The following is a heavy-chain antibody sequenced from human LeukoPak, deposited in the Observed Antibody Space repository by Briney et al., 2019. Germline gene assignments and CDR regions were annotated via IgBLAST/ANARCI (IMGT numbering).Heavy chain of an antibody. J-gene: IGHJ4*02. CDR3: AKDGPTVAHFDY. Sequence: GASVKVSCKASGGTFSSYAISWVRQAPGQGLEWMGGIIPIFGTANYAQKFQGRVTITTDESTSTAYMELSSLRSEDTAVYYCAKDGPTVAHFDYWGQGTLVTVSS. D-gene: IGHD4-23*01. V-gene: IGHV1-69*05. CDR1: GGTFSSYA. CDR2: IIPIFGTA.